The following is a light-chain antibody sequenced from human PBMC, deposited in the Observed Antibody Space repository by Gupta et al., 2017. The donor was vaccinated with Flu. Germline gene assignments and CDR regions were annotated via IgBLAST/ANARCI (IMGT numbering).Light chain of an antibody. J-gene: IGLJ2*01. Sequence: HSALTQPASVSGSPGQSITISCTGTISDIGGYDSVSWYQQHPGKAPYLIIFDVSRRHSGVSARFSGSKSGNTASLAISGLQAEDEADYYCASYDGSSTIFGEGTKLTVL. CDR3: ASYDGSSTI. V-gene: IGLV2-14*03. CDR1: ISDIGGYDS. CDR2: DVS.